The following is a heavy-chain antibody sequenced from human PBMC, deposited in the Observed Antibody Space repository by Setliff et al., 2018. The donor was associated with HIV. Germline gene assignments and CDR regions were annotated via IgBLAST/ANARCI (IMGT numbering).Heavy chain of an antibody. CDR1: GYTFTAYS. CDR2: INPNSGGT. Sequence: ASVKVSCKASGYTFTAYSLHWARQAPGQGLEWMGWINPNSGGTNYAQVRDRVTMTRDTSISTAYMELSRLRSDDTAVYYCARGRIAVAGWRDFQHWGQGTLVTVSS. D-gene: IGHD6-19*01. J-gene: IGHJ1*01. V-gene: IGHV1-2*02. CDR3: ARGRIAVAGWRDFQH.